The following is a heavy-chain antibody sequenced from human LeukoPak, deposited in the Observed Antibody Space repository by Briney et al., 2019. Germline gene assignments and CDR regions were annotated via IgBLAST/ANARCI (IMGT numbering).Heavy chain of an antibody. CDR3: AREAPEGYRSGYVY. V-gene: IGHV4-4*07. Sequence: PSETLSLTCTVSGGSISNYWSWIRQPPGKGLEWIGRIYTSGSTNYNPSLKSRVTISADTSKNQFSLRLRSLTAADSAVYFCAREAPEGYRSGYVYWGQGTLVTVSS. CDR2: IYTSGST. D-gene: IGHD6-19*01. J-gene: IGHJ1*01. CDR1: GGSISNY.